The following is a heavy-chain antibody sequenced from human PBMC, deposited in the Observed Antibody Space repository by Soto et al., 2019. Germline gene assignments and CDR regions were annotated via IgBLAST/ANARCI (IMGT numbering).Heavy chain of an antibody. V-gene: IGHV1-46*02. Sequence: ASVKVSCNAFGSTLNALYMNMVKQAPGQGIEWMGVINPSGAGKSDALNIQGRVTMTRDKSKSTVYMELRSLRSEDTAVYYCQRVEIGYDYADVWG. CDR1: GSTLNALY. D-gene: IGHD6-13*01. CDR3: QRVEIGYDYADV. CDR2: INPSGAGK. J-gene: IGHJ6*03.